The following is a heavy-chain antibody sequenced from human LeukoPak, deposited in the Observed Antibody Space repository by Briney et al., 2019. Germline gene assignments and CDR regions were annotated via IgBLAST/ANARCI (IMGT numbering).Heavy chain of an antibody. CDR2: INGDGSST. Sequence: PGGSLRLSCAASGFSFSTYWMHWVRQASGKGLVWVSRINGDGSSTSYADSVKGRFTISRDNAKNTLYLQMNSLRAEDTAVYFCARRSQLGGFFDNWGQGTLVTVSS. J-gene: IGHJ4*02. CDR1: GFSFSTYW. CDR3: ARRSQLGGFFDN. D-gene: IGHD7-27*01. V-gene: IGHV3-74*01.